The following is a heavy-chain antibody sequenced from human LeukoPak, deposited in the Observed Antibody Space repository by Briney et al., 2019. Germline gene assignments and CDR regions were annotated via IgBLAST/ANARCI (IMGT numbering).Heavy chain of an antibody. CDR1: GFTFSSYE. V-gene: IGHV3-48*03. Sequence: GGSLRLSSAASGFTFSSYEMNWVRQAPGKGLEWVSYISSSGSTIYYADSVKGRFTISRDNAKNSLYLQMNSLRAEDTAVYYCARAVGRSSSWSPIPGGDFDYWGQGTLVTVSS. D-gene: IGHD6-13*01. CDR2: ISSSGSTI. J-gene: IGHJ4*02. CDR3: ARAVGRSSSWSPIPGGDFDY.